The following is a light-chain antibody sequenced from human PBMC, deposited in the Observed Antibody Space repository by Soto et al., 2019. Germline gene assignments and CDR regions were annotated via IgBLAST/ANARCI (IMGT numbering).Light chain of an antibody. Sequence: DIQMTQSPSSLSASVGDRVSISCRASQSISKFLNWYHQKPGKAPKLLIYDSSTLGSGVPSRFSGSGSGTEFTLAISSLQPDDFATYYCQPSDHYRAFGQGTKV. CDR3: QPSDHYRA. V-gene: IGKV1-5*01. CDR1: QSISKF. J-gene: IGKJ1*01. CDR2: DSS.